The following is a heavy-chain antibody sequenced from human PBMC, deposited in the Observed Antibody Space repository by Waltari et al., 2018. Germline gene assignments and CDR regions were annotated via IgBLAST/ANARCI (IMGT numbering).Heavy chain of an antibody. CDR3: ARDRGSPYYYYMDV. V-gene: IGHV3-21*01. CDR1: GFTFSSYS. J-gene: IGHJ6*03. CDR2: ISSSSSYI. D-gene: IGHD2-15*01. Sequence: EVQLVESGGGLVKPRGSLRLSCAASGFTFSSYSMNWVRQAPGKGLEWVSSISSSSSYIYYAVSVKCRFTVSSDTAKNSVYLQMNSLRAEDTAVYYCARDRGSPYYYYMDVWGKGTTVTVSS.